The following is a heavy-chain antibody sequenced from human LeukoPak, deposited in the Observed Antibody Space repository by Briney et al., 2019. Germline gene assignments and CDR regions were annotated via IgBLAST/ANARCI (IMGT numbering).Heavy chain of an antibody. Sequence: GGSLRLSCAASGFSFGVYGMHWVRQTPHKGLEWVAVIGHDGSFQDFGDSVKGRFTISRDNSKNILFLQMNTLRVDDTAINYCARDLGMGSYFDYWGQGTQVTVSS. D-gene: IGHD6-13*01. CDR2: IGHDGSFQ. CDR3: ARDLGMGSYFDY. V-gene: IGHV3-33*01. CDR1: GFSFGVYG. J-gene: IGHJ4*02.